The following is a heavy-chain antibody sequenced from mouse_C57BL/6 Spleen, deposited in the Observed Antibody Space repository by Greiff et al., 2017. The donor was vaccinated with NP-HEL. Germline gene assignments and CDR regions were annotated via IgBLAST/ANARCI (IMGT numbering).Heavy chain of an antibody. V-gene: IGHV1-15*01. CDR3: TRSDWLYYFDD. J-gene: IGHJ2*01. D-gene: IGHD2-2*01. Sequence: VQLQQSGAELVRPGASVTLSCKASGYTFTDYEMHWVKQTPVHGLEWIGAIDPETGGTAYNQKFKGKAILTADKSSSTAYMELRSLTSEDSAVYYCTRSDWLYYFDDWGQGTTLTVSS. CDR1: GYTFTDYE. CDR2: IDPETGGT.